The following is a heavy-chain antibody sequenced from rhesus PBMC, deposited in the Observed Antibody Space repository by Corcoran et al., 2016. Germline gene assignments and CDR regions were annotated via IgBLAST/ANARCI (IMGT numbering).Heavy chain of an antibody. V-gene: IGHV4-127*01. CDR3: AREGTGTAGTFDY. J-gene: IGHJ4*01. D-gene: IGHD5-24*01. CDR1: GYSISSGYG. CDR2: IGVSSGST. Sequence: QVQLQESGPAVVKPSETLSLTCAVSGYSISSGYGWTCIRQPPGNGLEWIWYIGVSSGSTNYNPSLKSRVTLSTDTSKNQFVLKLGSVTAADTAVEYCAREGTGTAGTFDYWGQGVLVTVSS.